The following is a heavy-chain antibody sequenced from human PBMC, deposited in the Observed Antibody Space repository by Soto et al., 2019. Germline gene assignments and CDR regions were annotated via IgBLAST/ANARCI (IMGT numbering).Heavy chain of an antibody. V-gene: IGHV4-30-4*01. D-gene: IGHD6-6*01. CDR3: ARDLSIAARPWAFDI. CDR2: IDYSGST. CDR1: GGSISSGDYY. Sequence: SETLSLTCTVSGGSISSGDYYWSWIRQPPGKGLEWIGYIDYSGSTYYNPSLKSRVTISVDTSKNQFSLKLSSVTAADTAVYYCARDLSIAARPWAFDIWGQGTMVTVSS. J-gene: IGHJ3*02.